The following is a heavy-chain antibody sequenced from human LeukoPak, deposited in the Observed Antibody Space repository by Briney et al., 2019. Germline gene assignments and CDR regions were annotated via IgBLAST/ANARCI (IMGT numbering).Heavy chain of an antibody. CDR3: ARSPAVRWELLGRAPFDY. CDR2: ISYDGSNK. D-gene: IGHD1-26*01. J-gene: IGHJ4*02. V-gene: IGHV3-30-3*01. CDR1: GFTFSSYA. Sequence: GRSLRLSCAASGFTFSSYAVHWVRQAPGKGLEWVAVISYDGSNKYYADSVKGRFTISRDNSKNTLYLQMNSLRAEDTAVYYCARSPAVRWELLGRAPFDYWGQGTLVTVSS.